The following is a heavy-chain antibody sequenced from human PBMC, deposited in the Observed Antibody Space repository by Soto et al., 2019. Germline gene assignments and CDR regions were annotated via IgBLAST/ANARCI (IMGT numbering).Heavy chain of an antibody. CDR2: IYPGDSDT. V-gene: IGHV5-51*01. CDR1: ECNFISYW. J-gene: IGHJ4*02. CDR3: ARPGIAAAGSSLDY. Sequence: PGESLRISYRGSECNFISYWVGRVCQMPGKGLEWMGIIYPGDSDTRYSPSFQGQVTISADKSISTAYLQWSSLKASDTAMYYCARPGIAAAGSSLDYWGQGILVTAPQ. D-gene: IGHD6-13*01.